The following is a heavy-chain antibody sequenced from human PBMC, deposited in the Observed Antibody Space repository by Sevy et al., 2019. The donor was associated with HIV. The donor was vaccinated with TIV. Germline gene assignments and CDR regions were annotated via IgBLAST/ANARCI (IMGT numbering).Heavy chain of an antibody. Sequence: ASVKVSCMASGVSLSNYGMNWVRQAPGQGLEWMGGIIPRVAISNYALKFQGRATITADESTSTMYLEVRSLRSEDTAVYFCASVRPCGGDCYFFDSWGHGTLVTVSS. CDR1: GVSLSNYG. V-gene: IGHV1-69*10. CDR2: IIPRVAIS. J-gene: IGHJ4*01. D-gene: IGHD2-21*02. CDR3: ASVRPCGGDCYFFDS.